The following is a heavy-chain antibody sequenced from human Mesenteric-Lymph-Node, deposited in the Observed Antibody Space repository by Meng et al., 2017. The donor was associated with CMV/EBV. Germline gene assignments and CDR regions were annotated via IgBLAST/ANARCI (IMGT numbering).Heavy chain of an antibody. D-gene: IGHD1-26*01. V-gene: IGHV3-30*02. CDR3: AKGEDWFDP. CDR2: IRYDGSNK. CDR1: GFTFSSYG. Sequence: GESLKISCAASGFTFSSYGMHWVRQAPGKGLEWVAFIRYDGSNKYYVDSVKGRFTISRDNSKNTLYLQMNSLRAEDTAVYYCAKGEDWFDPWGQGTLVTVSS. J-gene: IGHJ5*02.